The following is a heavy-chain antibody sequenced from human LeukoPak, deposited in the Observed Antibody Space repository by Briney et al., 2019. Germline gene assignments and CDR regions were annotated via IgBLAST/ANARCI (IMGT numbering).Heavy chain of an antibody. CDR2: IIGRADNT. CDR3: AKSPYIVVVPSAITYFDY. V-gene: IGHV3-23*01. J-gene: IGHJ4*02. D-gene: IGHD2-2*01. Sequence: GGSLRLSCTASVFTFSSHAMNWVRQAPGKGPELVSGIIGRADNTYYADSVQRWFPISRDNSKNTLYLQMNSLRDEEAAVYYCAKSPYIVVVPSAITYFDYWGQGTLVTVSS. CDR1: VFTFSSHA.